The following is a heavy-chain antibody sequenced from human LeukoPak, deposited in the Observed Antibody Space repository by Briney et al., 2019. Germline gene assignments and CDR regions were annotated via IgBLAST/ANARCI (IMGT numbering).Heavy chain of an antibody. V-gene: IGHV4-61*02. CDR2: IYTSGST. CDR3: ARRRELDF. Sequence: SQTLSLTCTVSGGSISSGNYYWTWIRQPAGKGLEWIGRIYTSGSTNYSPSLKSRVTISLNTSKNQFSLKLTSVTAADTAVYYCARRRELDFWGQGILVTVSS. CDR1: GGSISSGNYY. J-gene: IGHJ4*02. D-gene: IGHD1-26*01.